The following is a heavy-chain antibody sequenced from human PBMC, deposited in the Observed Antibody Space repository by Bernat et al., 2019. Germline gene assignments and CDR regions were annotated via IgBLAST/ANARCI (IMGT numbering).Heavy chain of an antibody. CDR3: ARDNSKFYNYFGIGFDAFDI. CDR1: GGSISSSSYY. V-gene: IGHV4-39*07. Sequence: QLQLQESGPGLVKPSETLSLTCTVSGGSISSSSYYWGWIRQPPGKGLEWIGSIYYSGSTYYNPSLKSRVTISVDTSKNQFSLKLSSVTAADTAVYYCARDNSKFYNYFGIGFDAFDIWGQGTMVTVSS. CDR2: IYYSGST. J-gene: IGHJ3*02. D-gene: IGHD5-24*01.